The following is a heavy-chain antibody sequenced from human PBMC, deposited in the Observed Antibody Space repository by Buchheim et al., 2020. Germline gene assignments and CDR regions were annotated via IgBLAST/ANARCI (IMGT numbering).Heavy chain of an antibody. CDR1: GFTFSSYA. V-gene: IGHV3-30*04. D-gene: IGHD3-10*01. CDR2: ISYDGSNK. Sequence: QVQLVESGGGVVQPGRSLRLSCAASGFTFSSYAMHWVRQAPGKGLEWVAVISYDGSNKYYADSVKGRFTISRDNSKNTLSLQMNSLRAEDTAVYYCARKIPYGGLVDYWGQGTL. CDR3: ARKIPYGGLVDY. J-gene: IGHJ4*02.